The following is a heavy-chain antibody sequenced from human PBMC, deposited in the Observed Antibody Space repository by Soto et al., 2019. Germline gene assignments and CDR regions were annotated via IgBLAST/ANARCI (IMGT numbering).Heavy chain of an antibody. D-gene: IGHD3-3*01. V-gene: IGHV4-31*03. J-gene: IGHJ5*02. CDR3: ARDLGLPLTIFGVDIEGGCFDL. Sequence: SETLSLTCTVPGGSISSGGYYWSWIRQHPGKGLEWIGYIYYSGSTYYNPSLKSRVTISVDTSKNQFSLKLSSVTAADTAVYYCARDLGLPLTIFGVDIEGGCFDLWGQATRVTVSS. CDR1: GGSISSGGYY. CDR2: IYYSGST.